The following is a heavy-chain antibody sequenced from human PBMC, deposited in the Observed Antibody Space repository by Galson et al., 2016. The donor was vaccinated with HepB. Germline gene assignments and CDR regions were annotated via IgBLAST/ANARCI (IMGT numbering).Heavy chain of an antibody. CDR2: INPSGGSK. CDR3: ARDLYCYSCGWDYYYYNMDV. J-gene: IGHJ6*03. V-gene: IGHV1-46*01. D-gene: IGHD2-15*01. CDR1: GYTFTSYY. Sequence: SVKVSCKASGYTFTSYYMHWVRQAPGQGLEWMGIINPSGGSKSYAQKFQGRVTITRDTSTSTVYMELSSLRSEDTAIYYCARDLYCYSCGWDYYYYNMDVWGKGTTVTVSS.